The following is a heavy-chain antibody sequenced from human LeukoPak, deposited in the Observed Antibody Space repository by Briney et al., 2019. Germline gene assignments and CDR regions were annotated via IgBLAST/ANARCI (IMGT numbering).Heavy chain of an antibody. Sequence: PGGSLRLSCAASGFTFSGYWMTWLRQAPGKGLEWVANINEDGSAKYYLGSVKGRFTISRDNAKNSLYLQMNSLRAEDTAVYYCAREPLRRKDAFDIWGQGTMVTVSS. V-gene: IGHV3-7*01. CDR1: GFTFSGYW. CDR2: INEDGSAK. CDR3: AREPLRRKDAFDI. D-gene: IGHD4-17*01. J-gene: IGHJ3*02.